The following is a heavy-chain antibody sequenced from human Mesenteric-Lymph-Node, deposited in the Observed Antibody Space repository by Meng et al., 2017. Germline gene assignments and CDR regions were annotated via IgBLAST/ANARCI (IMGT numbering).Heavy chain of an antibody. CDR3: ARHPMVRGSMDV. V-gene: IGHV1-2*06. J-gene: IGHJ6*02. D-gene: IGHD3-10*01. Sequence: ASVKVSCKASGYTFTVYYMHWVRQAPGQGPEWMGRINPKSGDTTHAQKFQGRVTMTRDTSISTAYMELSRLRSDDTAVYYCARHPMVRGSMDVWGQGTTVTVSS. CDR2: INPKSGDT. CDR1: GYTFTVYY.